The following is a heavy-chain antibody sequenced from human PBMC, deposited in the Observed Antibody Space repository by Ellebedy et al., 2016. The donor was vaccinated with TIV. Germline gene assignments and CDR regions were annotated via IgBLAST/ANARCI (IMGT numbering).Heavy chain of an antibody. V-gene: IGHV1-18*01. CDR3: ARANGSGRGGWFDP. D-gene: IGHD3-10*01. CDR1: GYTFTNYG. J-gene: IGHJ5*02. Sequence: AASVKVSCKASGYTFTNYGINWVRQAPGQGLEWMGWISPYTGNKNYAQKLQGRVTMTADTSTNTAYMDLRSLTSDDTAVYYCARANGSGRGGWFDPWGQGTLVTVSS. CDR2: ISPYTGNK.